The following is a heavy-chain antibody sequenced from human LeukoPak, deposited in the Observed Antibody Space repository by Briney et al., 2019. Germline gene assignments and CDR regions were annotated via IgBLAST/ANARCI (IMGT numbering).Heavy chain of an antibody. V-gene: IGHV3-7*01. CDR3: ARGGLTTGWYYFDS. Sequence: PGGSLRLSCAASGFTLNNYAMSWVRQAPGKGLEWVANIKQGGFETYYLDSVKGRFTISRDNTKNSLYLEMKSLRVEETAVYYCARGGLTTGWYYFDSWGQGALVTVSS. CDR1: GFTLNNYA. CDR2: IKQGGFET. J-gene: IGHJ4*02. D-gene: IGHD6-19*01.